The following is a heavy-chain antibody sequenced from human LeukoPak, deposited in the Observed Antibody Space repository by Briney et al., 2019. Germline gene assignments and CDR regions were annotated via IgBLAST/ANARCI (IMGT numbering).Heavy chain of an antibody. J-gene: IGHJ4*02. Sequence: ASVKVSCMASGYTFTSYGISWVRQAPGQGLEWMGWISAYNGNTNYAQKLQGRVTMTTDTSTSTAYMELRSLRSDDTAVYYCARVAPRRRVKSFDYWGQGTLVTVSS. CDR1: GYTFTSYG. V-gene: IGHV1-18*01. CDR3: ARVAPRRRVKSFDY. CDR2: ISAYNGNT.